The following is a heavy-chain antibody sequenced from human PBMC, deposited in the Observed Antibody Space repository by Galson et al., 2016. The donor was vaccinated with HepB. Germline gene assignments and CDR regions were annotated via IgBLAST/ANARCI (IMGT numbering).Heavy chain of an antibody. Sequence: SLRLSCAASGFTFSSYAMSWVRQAPGKGLEWVSGISSSGDSTYYADSVKGRFTISGDNSKNTLYLQMNSLRAEDTAVYYCARIRRSDWYLHAALGWFDPWGQGTLVTVSS. CDR2: ISSSGDST. J-gene: IGHJ5*02. CDR1: GFTFSSYA. D-gene: IGHD6-19*01. V-gene: IGHV3-23*01. CDR3: ARIRRSDWYLHAALGWFDP.